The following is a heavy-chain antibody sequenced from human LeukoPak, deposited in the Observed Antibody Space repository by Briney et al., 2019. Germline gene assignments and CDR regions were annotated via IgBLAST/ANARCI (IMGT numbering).Heavy chain of an antibody. CDR2: FRSKAYGGTT. Sequence: GGSLRLSCTASGFTFGDYAMSWVRQAPGKGLEGVGFFRSKAYGGTTEYAASVKGRFTISRDDSKSIAYLQMNSLKTEDTAVYYCTRGSSGYSYGYGPYYFDYWGQGTLVTVSS. CDR1: GFTFGDYA. D-gene: IGHD5-18*01. J-gene: IGHJ4*02. CDR3: TRGSSGYSYGYGPYYFDY. V-gene: IGHV3-49*04.